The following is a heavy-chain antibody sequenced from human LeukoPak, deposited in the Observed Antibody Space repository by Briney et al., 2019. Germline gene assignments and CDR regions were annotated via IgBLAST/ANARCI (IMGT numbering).Heavy chain of an antibody. CDR2: IKQDGTEK. Sequence: PGGSLRLSCAASGFTFSTYWMSWVRQAPGKGLGWVANIKQDGTEKYYVDSVKGRFTISRDNAKKSLYLQMNSLRAEDTAVYYCARDSSSWSFDYWGQGTLVTVSS. V-gene: IGHV3-7*01. CDR3: ARDSSSWSFDY. D-gene: IGHD6-13*01. J-gene: IGHJ4*02. CDR1: GFTFSTYW.